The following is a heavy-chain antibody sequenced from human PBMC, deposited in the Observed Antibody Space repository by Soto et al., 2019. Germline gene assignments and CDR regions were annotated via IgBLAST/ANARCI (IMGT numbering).Heavy chain of an antibody. CDR3: TTDTGVPAEMTEFDY. D-gene: IGHD2-2*01. V-gene: IGHV3-15*01. Sequence: GGSLRLSCAASGFTFSNAWMSWVRQAPGKGLEWVGRIKSKTDGGTTDYAAPVKGRFTISRDDSKNTLYLQMNSLKTEDTAVYYCTTDTGVPAEMTEFDYWGQGTLVTVSS. CDR1: GFTFSNAW. CDR2: IKSKTDGGTT. J-gene: IGHJ4*02.